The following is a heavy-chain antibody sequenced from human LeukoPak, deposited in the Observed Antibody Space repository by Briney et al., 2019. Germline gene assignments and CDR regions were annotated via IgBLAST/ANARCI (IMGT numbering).Heavy chain of an antibody. CDR2: ISAYNGNT. J-gene: IGHJ6*02. Sequence: ASPKLSCQESCYTFTSYSIRWVRQAPGQGNEWMGWISAYNGNTNYAQKLQGRVTMTTDTSTSTAYMELRSLRSDDTAVYYCARDHALDKLGQPYYYYGMDVWGQGTTVTVSS. CDR1: CYTFTSYS. V-gene: IGHV1-18*01. CDR3: ARDHALDKLGQPYYYYGMDV. D-gene: IGHD3/OR15-3a*01.